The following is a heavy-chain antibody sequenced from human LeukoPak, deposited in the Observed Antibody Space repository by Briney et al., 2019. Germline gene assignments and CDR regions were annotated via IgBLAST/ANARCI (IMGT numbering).Heavy chain of an antibody. CDR1: GFTFSTYW. V-gene: IGHV3-7*01. Sequence: GGSLRLSCAASGFTFSTYWMNWVRQAPGKGLEWVANIKQDGSEKYYVDSVKGRFTISRDNAKNSLYLQMNSLRAEDTAVYYCARPYSSSARGSFDYWGQGTLVTVSS. CDR2: IKQDGSEK. D-gene: IGHD6-13*01. CDR3: ARPYSSSARGSFDY. J-gene: IGHJ4*02.